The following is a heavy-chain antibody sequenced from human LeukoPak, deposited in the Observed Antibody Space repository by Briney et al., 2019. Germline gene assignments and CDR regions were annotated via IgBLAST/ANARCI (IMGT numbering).Heavy chain of an antibody. V-gene: IGHV4-39*07. Sequence: SETLSLTCTVSGDSISGSNYHWGWIRQPPGKGLEWLGTVHHTGRAFYNPSLRGLTTVSVHTSKNEFSLKLTSVTAADTAVYYCAREPDAWGQGILVIVSS. J-gene: IGHJ5*02. CDR3: AREPDA. CDR2: VHHTGRA. CDR1: GDSISGSNYH.